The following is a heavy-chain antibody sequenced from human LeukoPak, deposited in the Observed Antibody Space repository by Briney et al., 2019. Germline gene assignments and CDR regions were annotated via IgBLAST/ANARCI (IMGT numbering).Heavy chain of an antibody. CDR2: ISSVVHST. D-gene: IGHD1/OR15-1a*01. J-gene: IGHJ3*02. CDR3: AKGLEHGAFDI. V-gene: IGHV3-23*01. Sequence: GESMRLSCAASGFIFNYYAMNWVRQAPGKGLEWVSAISSVVHSTYYADSVKGRFTISRDNSKNTLYLQMNSLRAEDTAVYFCAKGLEHGAFDIWGQGTRVNVSS. CDR1: GFIFNYYA.